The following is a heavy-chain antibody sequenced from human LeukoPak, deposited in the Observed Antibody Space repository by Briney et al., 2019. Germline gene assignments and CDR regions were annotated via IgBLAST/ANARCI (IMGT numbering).Heavy chain of an antibody. CDR1: GYTFTGYY. CDR2: INPNSGGT. D-gene: IGHD2-2*01. J-gene: IGHJ4*02. CDR3: ARLQGNCSSTSCFDY. Sequence: ASVKVSCKASGYTFTGYYMHWVRQAPGQGLEWMGWINPNSGGTNYAQKFQGRVTITRDTSISTAYMELSRLRSDDTAVYYCARLQGNCSSTSCFDYWGQGTLVTVSS. V-gene: IGHV1-2*02.